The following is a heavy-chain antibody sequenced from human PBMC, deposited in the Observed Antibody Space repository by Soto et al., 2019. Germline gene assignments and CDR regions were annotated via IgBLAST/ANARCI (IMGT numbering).Heavy chain of an antibody. CDR2: IYPGDSDT. Sequence: PGESLKISCKGSGYSFTSYWIGWVRQMPGKGLEWMGIIYPGDSDTRYSPSFQGQVTISADKSISTAYLQWSSLKASDTAMHYCARQFSRYCGGACSLEAFDIWGQGTLV. J-gene: IGHJ3*02. D-gene: IGHD2-21*02. CDR1: GYSFTSYW. CDR3: ARQFSRYCGGACSLEAFDI. V-gene: IGHV5-51*01.